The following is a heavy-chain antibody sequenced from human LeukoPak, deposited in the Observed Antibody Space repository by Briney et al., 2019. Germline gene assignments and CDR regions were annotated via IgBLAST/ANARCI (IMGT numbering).Heavy chain of an antibody. Sequence: ASVKVSCKASGYTFTSYGISWVRQAPGQGLEWMGWISAYNGNTNYAQKLQGRVTMTTDTSTSTAYTELRSLRSDDTAVYYCARGPPTYYDFWSGYYGENYFDYWGQGTLVTVSS. J-gene: IGHJ4*02. CDR2: ISAYNGNT. D-gene: IGHD3-3*01. CDR1: GYTFTSYG. V-gene: IGHV1-18*01. CDR3: ARGPPTYYDFWSGYYGENYFDY.